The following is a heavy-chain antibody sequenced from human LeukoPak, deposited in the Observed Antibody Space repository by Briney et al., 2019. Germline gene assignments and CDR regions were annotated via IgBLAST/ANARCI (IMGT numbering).Heavy chain of an antibody. Sequence: GGSLRLSCAASGFTFSSYEMNWVRQAPGKGLEWVSYISSSGSTIYYADSVKGRFTISRDNAKNSLYLQMNSLRAEDTAVYYCARDLLGRWLQETWGQGTLVTVSS. D-gene: IGHD5-24*01. J-gene: IGHJ5*02. CDR1: GFTFSSYE. V-gene: IGHV3-48*03. CDR3: ARDLLGRWLQET. CDR2: ISSSGSTI.